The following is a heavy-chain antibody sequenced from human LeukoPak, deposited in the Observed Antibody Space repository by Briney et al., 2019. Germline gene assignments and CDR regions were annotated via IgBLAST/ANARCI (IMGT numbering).Heavy chain of an antibody. CDR2: ISYDGSNK. J-gene: IGHJ3*02. D-gene: IGHD1-26*01. Sequence: AGGSLRLSCAASGFTFSSYAMHWVRQAPGKGLEWVAVISYDGSNKYYADSVKGRFTISRDNSKNTLYLQMNSLRAEDTAVYYCARAILSRSWHLRINDAFDIWGQGTMVTVSS. CDR3: ARAILSRSWHLRINDAFDI. V-gene: IGHV3-30-3*01. CDR1: GFTFSSYA.